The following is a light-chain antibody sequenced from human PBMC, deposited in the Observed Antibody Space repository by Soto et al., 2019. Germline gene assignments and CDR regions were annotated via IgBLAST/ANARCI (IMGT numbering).Light chain of an antibody. V-gene: IGLV2-8*01. CDR2: EVS. Sequence: QSVLTQPPSASGSPGQSVTISCTGTSSDVGGYNSVSWYQQHPGKAPKLMIYEVSKRPSGVPDRCSGSKSGTTASLTVSGLQAEDEDDYYSSSYAGSNSYVFGTGTKLTVL. J-gene: IGLJ1*01. CDR3: SSYAGSNSYV. CDR1: SSDVGGYNS.